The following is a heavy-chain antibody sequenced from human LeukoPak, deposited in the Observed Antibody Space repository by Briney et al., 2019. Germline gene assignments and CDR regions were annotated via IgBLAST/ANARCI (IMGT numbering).Heavy chain of an antibody. CDR3: VGDFLGESGAAGP. CDR1: GCPLSTHT. J-gene: IGHJ5*02. D-gene: IGHD2-8*02. Sequence: GGSLRLSCAASGCPLSTHTMNWVRQAPGKGLEWVSSINPTGSSTWYADSLKGRFTISRDNARNSLYLEGNGLRAEDAGVFYCVGDFLGESGAAGPWGQGTLVTLSS. CDR2: INPTGSST. V-gene: IGHV3-21*01.